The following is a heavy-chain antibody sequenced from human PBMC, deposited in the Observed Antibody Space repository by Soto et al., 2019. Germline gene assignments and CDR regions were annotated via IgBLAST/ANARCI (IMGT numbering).Heavy chain of an antibody. Sequence: QVQLVQSGAEVKKPGASVKVSCKASGYTFTGYYMHWVRQAPGQGLEWMGWINPNSGGTNYAQKFQGRVTMTRDTSISTAYMELSRLRSDDTAVYYCARDLGEYCSSTSCYTGEYYYYGMDVWGQGTTVTVSS. D-gene: IGHD2-2*02. J-gene: IGHJ6*02. V-gene: IGHV1-2*02. CDR3: ARDLGEYCSSTSCYTGEYYYYGMDV. CDR2: INPNSGGT. CDR1: GYTFTGYY.